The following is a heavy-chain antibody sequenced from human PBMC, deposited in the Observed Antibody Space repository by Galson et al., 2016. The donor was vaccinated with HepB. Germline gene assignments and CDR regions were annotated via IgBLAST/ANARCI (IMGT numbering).Heavy chain of an antibody. CDR1: GDSISSNNW. CDR2: IRHSGNS. CDR3: ARQVGVLLDV. Sequence: SETLSLTCAVSGDSISSNNWWTWVRQSPGKGLQWIGEIRHSGNSNYNASLKNRVTMSLDRSRNQFSLKLSFVTAADTGVFYCARQVGVLLDVWGQGTTVIVSS. D-gene: IGHD3-16*01. V-gene: IGHV4-4*02. J-gene: IGHJ6*02.